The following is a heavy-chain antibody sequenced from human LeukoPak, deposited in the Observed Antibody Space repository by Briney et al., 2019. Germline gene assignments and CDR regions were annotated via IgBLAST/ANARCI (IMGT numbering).Heavy chain of an antibody. V-gene: IGHV3-30*01. Sequence: PGKSLRLSCAASGFTFSNYAMHWVRQAPGKGLEWVSLISSGGTYEYYADSVKGRFTISRDNSKNTLYLQMNSLRAEDTAVYYCARDTATTFDYWGQGTLVTVSS. CDR3: ARDTATTFDY. J-gene: IGHJ4*02. CDR1: GFTFSNYA. CDR2: ISSGGTYE. D-gene: IGHD5-18*01.